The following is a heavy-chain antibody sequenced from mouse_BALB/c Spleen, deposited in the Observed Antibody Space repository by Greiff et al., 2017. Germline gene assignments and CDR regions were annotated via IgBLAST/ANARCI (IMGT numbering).Heavy chain of an antibody. CDR3: ARGDYYGYGY. Sequence: EVKVEESGPGLVKPSQSLSLTCSVTGYSITSGYYWNWIRQFPGNKLEWMGYISYDGSNNYNPSLKNRISITRDTSKNQFFLKLNSVTTEDTATYYCARGDYYGYGYWGQGTTLTVSS. CDR2: ISYDGSN. V-gene: IGHV3-6*02. J-gene: IGHJ2*01. D-gene: IGHD1-2*01. CDR1: GYSITSGYY.